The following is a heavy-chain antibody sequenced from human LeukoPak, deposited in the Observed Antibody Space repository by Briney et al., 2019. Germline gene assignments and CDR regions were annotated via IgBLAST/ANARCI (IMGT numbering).Heavy chain of an antibody. V-gene: IGHV4-59*08. CDR1: GGSTTNYY. CDR3: ARHEHGSSWSSFDF. D-gene: IGHD6-13*01. Sequence: PSETLSLTCTVSGGSTTNYYWSWIRQPPGKGLEWIGYIYYSGITNYNPSLKSRVTISVDTSKKQFSLKLNSVTAADTAVYYRARHEHGSSWSSFDFWGQGTLVTVSS. J-gene: IGHJ4*02. CDR2: IYYSGIT.